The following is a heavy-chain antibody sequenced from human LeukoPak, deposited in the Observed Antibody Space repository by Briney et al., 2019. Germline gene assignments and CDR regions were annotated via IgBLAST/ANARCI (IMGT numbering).Heavy chain of an antibody. Sequence: PGGSLRLSCAASGFTSSSYGMHWVRQAPGKGLEWVAVISYDGSNKYYADSVKGRFTISRDNSKNTLYLQMNSLRAEDTAVYYCARVQGHPPNGLDIWGQGTMVTVSS. D-gene: IGHD2-8*01. CDR2: ISYDGSNK. V-gene: IGHV3-30*03. CDR3: ARVQGHPPNGLDI. J-gene: IGHJ3*02. CDR1: GFTSSSYG.